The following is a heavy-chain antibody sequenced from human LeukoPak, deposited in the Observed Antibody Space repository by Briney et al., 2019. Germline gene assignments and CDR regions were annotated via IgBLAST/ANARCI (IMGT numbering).Heavy chain of an antibody. V-gene: IGHV4-59*01. CDR2: IYYSGST. J-gene: IGHJ5*02. Sequence: SETLSLTCTVSGGSISSYYWSWIRQPPGKGLEWIGYIYYSGSTNYNPSLKSRVTISVDTSKNQFSLKVSSVTAADTAVYYCARVHSFNWFDPWGQGTLVIVSS. D-gene: IGHD2-15*01. CDR1: GGSISSYY. CDR3: ARVHSFNWFDP.